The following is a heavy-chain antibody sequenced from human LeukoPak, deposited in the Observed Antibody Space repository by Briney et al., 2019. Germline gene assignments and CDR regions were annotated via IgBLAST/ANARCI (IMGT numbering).Heavy chain of an antibody. CDR3: ARDPYSGYDSRVIDH. CDR2: ISYDGSNE. Sequence: PGGSLRLSCAASGFIFNYYSMHWVRQAPGKGLEWVVGISYDGSNEYYADAMKGRFTISRDNSKNTLYLQMSSLRAEDTAVYYCARDPYSGYDSRVIDHWGQGNLVTVSS. J-gene: IGHJ4*02. CDR1: GFIFNYYS. V-gene: IGHV3-30*04. D-gene: IGHD5-12*01.